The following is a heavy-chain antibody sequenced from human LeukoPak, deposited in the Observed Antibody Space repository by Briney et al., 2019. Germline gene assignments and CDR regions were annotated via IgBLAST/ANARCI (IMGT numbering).Heavy chain of an antibody. J-gene: IGHJ4*02. CDR1: GFIFRDYA. D-gene: IGHD6-19*01. CDR2: VSGGGEAT. Sequence: GGSLRLSCAASGFIFRDYAMSWVRQAPGKGLEWVSAVSGGGEATYYADSVKGRFTISRDNSKNTLYLQMNSLTAEDTAVYYCPKQSYASGWNPFDYWGQGILVTVSS. V-gene: IGHV3-23*01. CDR3: PKQSYASGWNPFDY.